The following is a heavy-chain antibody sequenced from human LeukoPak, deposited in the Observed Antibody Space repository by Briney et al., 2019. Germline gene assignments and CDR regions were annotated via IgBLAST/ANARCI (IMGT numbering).Heavy chain of an antibody. CDR1: GGTFSSYA. Sequence: SVKVSCKASGGTFSSYAISWVRQAPGQGLEWMGRIIPIFGTANYAQKFQGRVTITTDESTSTAYMELSSLRSEDTAVYHCAGRYCSGGSCFWDAFDIWGQGTMVTVSS. J-gene: IGHJ3*02. V-gene: IGHV1-69*05. D-gene: IGHD2-15*01. CDR2: IIPIFGTA. CDR3: AGRYCSGGSCFWDAFDI.